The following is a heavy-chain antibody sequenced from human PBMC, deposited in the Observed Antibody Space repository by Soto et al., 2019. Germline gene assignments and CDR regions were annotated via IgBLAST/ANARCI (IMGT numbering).Heavy chain of an antibody. Sequence: QVQLQESGPGLVKPSETLSLTCIVSGDSINNYYWTWIRQPAGRGLEWMGRIYTSGSTNHNPSLKSRVAMSVDMSKNQFSLRLSSVTVADTAVYCCASDVVKGILGSYVMDVWGQGTTVIVSS. CDR2: IYTSGST. J-gene: IGHJ6*02. V-gene: IGHV4-4*07. CDR3: ASDVVKGILGSYVMDV. D-gene: IGHD3-16*01. CDR1: GDSINNYY.